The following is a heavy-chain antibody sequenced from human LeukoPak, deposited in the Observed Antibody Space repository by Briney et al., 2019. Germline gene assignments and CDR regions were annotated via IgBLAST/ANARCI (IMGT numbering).Heavy chain of an antibody. D-gene: IGHD3-10*01. CDR1: GFTIRSYA. CDR2: IYYTGST. Sequence: SETLSLTCSVSGFTIRSYALSWVRQPPGKGLEWIGYIYYTGSTNYNPSLKSRVTMFVDMSTNQFSLRLSSVTAADTAVYYCVKYYSGAFDVWGQGTMVTVSS. J-gene: IGHJ3*01. CDR3: VKYYSGAFDV. V-gene: IGHV4-59*08.